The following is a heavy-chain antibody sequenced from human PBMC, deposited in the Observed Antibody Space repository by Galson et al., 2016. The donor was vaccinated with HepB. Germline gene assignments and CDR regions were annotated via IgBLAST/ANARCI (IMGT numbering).Heavy chain of an antibody. CDR2: ISHDGVIK. CDR1: GFTFSNYG. Sequence: SLRLSCAASGFTFSNYGLHWVRQAPGKGLEWVAVISHDGVIKNYSDSVRGRLTIPRDNTTHTPYRQMSSLRFEDSAVYYCAKIDALYGESMYFWDHWGQGTLVIVSS. CDR3: AKIDALYGESMYFWDH. J-gene: IGHJ4*02. D-gene: IGHD4-17*01. V-gene: IGHV3-30*18.